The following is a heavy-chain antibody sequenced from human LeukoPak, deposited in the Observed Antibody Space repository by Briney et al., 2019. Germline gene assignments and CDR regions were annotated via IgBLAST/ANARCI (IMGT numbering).Heavy chain of an antibody. D-gene: IGHD3-10*01. Sequence: SVKVSCKASGGTFSSYAISWVRQAPGQGLEWMGGIIPIFGTANYAQKFQGRVTITADESTSTAYMELSSLRAEDTALYYCATGYGSGSYYNELDFWGQGTLVTVSS. J-gene: IGHJ4*02. V-gene: IGHV1-69*13. CDR1: GGTFSSYA. CDR2: IIPIFGTA. CDR3: ATGYGSGSYYNELDF.